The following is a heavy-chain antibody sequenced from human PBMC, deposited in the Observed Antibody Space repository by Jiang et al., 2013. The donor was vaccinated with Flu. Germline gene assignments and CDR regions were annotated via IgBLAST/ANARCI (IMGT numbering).Heavy chain of an antibody. Sequence: AASGFTFSSYGMRWVRQAPGKGLEWVAVIWYDGSNKYYADSVKGRFTISRDNSKNTLYLQMNSLRAEDTAVYYCASQEWELLRGAFDIWGQGTMVTVSS. CDR1: GFTFSSYG. CDR3: ASQEWELLRGAFDI. V-gene: IGHV3-33*01. D-gene: IGHD1-26*01. CDR2: IWYDGSNK. J-gene: IGHJ3*02.